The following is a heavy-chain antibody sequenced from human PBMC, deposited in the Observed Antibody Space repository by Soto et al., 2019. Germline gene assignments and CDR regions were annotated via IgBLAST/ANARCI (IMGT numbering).Heavy chain of an antibody. V-gene: IGHV3-23*01. Sequence: EVQLLESGGGLVQPGGSLRLSCAASGFTFSSYAMSWVRQAPGKGLEWVSAISGSGGSTYYADSVKGRFTISRDNSKNTLYLQMNSLRAEDTAVYYCAKDPAPSYYYDSSGYTQWGQGTLVTVSS. D-gene: IGHD3-22*01. CDR1: GFTFSSYA. J-gene: IGHJ4*02. CDR2: ISGSGGST. CDR3: AKDPAPSYYYDSSGYTQ.